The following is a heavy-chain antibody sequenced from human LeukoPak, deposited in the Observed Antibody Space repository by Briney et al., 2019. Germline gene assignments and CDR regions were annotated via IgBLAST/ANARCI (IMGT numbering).Heavy chain of an antibody. CDR3: ARSAPYYYYYMDV. Sequence: ASVKVSCKASGYTFTNHGISWVRQAPGQGLEWMGIINPSGGSTSYAQKFQGRVTMTRDMSTSTVYMELSSLRSEDTAVYYCARSAPYYYYYMDVWGKGTTVTISS. J-gene: IGHJ6*03. CDR1: GYTFTNHG. V-gene: IGHV1-46*01. CDR2: INPSGGST.